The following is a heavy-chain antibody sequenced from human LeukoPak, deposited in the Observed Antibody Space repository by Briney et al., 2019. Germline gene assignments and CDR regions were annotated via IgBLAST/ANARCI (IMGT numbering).Heavy chain of an antibody. J-gene: IGHJ4*02. CDR3: ARVSKVVGATPVDY. CDR2: IYKTGST. V-gene: IGHV4-39*01. Sequence: PSETLSLTCTVSGGSISSTTYYWAWIRQPPGKGLEWIGSIYKTGSTNYSPSLKSRVFISVDTSNNQFSLKLSSVTAADTAVYYCARVSKVVGATPVDYWGQGTLVTVSS. CDR1: GGSISSTTYY. D-gene: IGHD1-26*01.